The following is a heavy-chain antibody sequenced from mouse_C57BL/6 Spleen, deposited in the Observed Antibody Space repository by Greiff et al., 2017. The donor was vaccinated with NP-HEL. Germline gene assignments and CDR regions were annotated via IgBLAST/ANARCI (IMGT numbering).Heavy chain of an antibody. CDR1: GYTFTDYY. CDR3: ARGTVVAPGRYFDY. V-gene: IGHV1-19*01. Sequence: EVQLQQSGPVLVKPGASVKMSCKASGYTFTDYYMNWVKQSHGKSLEWIGVINPYNGGTSYNQKFKGKATLTVDKSSSTAYMELNSLTSEDSAVYYCARGTVVAPGRYFDYWGQGTTLTVSS. D-gene: IGHD1-1*01. J-gene: IGHJ2*01. CDR2: INPYNGGT.